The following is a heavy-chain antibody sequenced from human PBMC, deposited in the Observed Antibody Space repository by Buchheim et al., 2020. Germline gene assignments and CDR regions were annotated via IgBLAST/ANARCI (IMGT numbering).Heavy chain of an antibody. V-gene: IGHV5-51*01. J-gene: IGHJ4*02. CDR2: IYPGDSST. D-gene: IGHD2-2*01. CDR3: ARARGYCSSASCYDFDY. Sequence: EVQLVQSGAEVKKPGESLEISCKPSGYSFANYWIAWVRQMPGKGLEWMAMIYPGDSSTKYSPSFQGQVTISADKSPSTAYPQWSSLKASDTATYFCARARGYCSSASCYDFDYWGQGT. CDR1: GYSFANYW.